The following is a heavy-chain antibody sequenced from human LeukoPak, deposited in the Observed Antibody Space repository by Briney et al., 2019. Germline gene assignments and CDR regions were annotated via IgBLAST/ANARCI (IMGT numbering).Heavy chain of an antibody. D-gene: IGHD6-13*01. J-gene: IGHJ4*02. Sequence: PGGSLRLSCAASGFTSSSYWMHWVRQVPGKGLVWVSRISGDGTARNYADSVKGRFTVSRDDAKNSLYLQMNSLRAEDTAVYYCAREMAPLLIAAAGNFDYWGQGTLVTVSS. V-gene: IGHV3-74*01. CDR3: AREMAPLLIAAAGNFDY. CDR1: GFTSSSYW. CDR2: ISGDGTAR.